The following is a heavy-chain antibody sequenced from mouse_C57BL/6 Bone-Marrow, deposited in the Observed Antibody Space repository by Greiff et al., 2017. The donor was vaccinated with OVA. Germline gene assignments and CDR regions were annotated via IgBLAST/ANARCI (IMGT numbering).Heavy chain of an antibody. J-gene: IGHJ4*01. Sequence: QVQLQQSGPELVKPGASVKISCKASGYSFTCYYIHWVKQRPGQGLEWIGWIYPGSGNTKYNEKFKGKATLTADTSSSTAYMQLSSLTSEDSAVYYCARSPYDYMDYWGQGTSVTVSS. CDR3: ARSPYDYMDY. V-gene: IGHV1-66*01. CDR2: IYPGSGNT. D-gene: IGHD2-4*01. CDR1: GYSFTCYY.